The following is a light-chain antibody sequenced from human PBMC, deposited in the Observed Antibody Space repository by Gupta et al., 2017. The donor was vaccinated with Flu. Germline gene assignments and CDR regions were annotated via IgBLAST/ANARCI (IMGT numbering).Light chain of an antibody. CDR2: GAS. CDR3: QQYNNWPPLT. CDR1: QSVSSN. J-gene: IGKJ4*01. Sequence: ATLSVSPGERATLSCRASQSVSSNLAWYQQKPGQAPRLLIHGASTRDTGIPARFSGSGSGTDFNLTISSRQSEDFAIYYCQQYNNWPPLTFGGGTKVEIK. V-gene: IGKV3-15*01.